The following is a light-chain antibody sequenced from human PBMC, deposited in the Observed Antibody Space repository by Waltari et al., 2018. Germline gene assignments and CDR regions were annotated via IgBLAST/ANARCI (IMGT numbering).Light chain of an antibody. Sequence: QSVLTQPPSVSEAPRQRVTITCSGSSSNIGSNAVNWYQQFPGKAPNLLIYYDDLLPSGVSVRFSGSKSGTSASLAISGLQSEDEAHYYCATWDDSLSGVVFGGGTKLTVL. V-gene: IGLV1-36*01. CDR2: YDD. CDR3: ATWDDSLSGVV. J-gene: IGLJ3*02. CDR1: SSNIGSNA.